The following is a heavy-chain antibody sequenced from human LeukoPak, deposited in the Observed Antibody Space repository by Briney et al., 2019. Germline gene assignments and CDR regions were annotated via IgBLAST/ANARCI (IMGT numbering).Heavy chain of an antibody. CDR2: INFSGST. V-gene: IGHV4-39*02. D-gene: IGHD2/OR15-2a*01. J-gene: IGHJ5*02. Sequence: SETLSLTCTVSGGSITSGTYYWGWIRQPPGKGLEWIGSINFSGSTYYQPSLKGRVTMSVDTSKNHFSLRLSSVTAADTAVYYCARIVISGTNWFDPWGQGTLVTVSS. CDR3: ARIVISGTNWFDP. CDR1: GGSITSGTYY.